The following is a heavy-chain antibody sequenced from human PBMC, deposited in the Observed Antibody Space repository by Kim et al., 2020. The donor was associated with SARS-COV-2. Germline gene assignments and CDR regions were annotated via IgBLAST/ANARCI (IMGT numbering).Heavy chain of an antibody. CDR3: ARGSGIAAAGNRYYFDY. V-gene: IGHV3-11*06. J-gene: IGHJ4*02. Sequence: VKGRFTISRDNAKNSLYLQMNSLRAEDTAVYYCARGSGIAAAGNRYYFDYWGQGTLVTVSS. D-gene: IGHD6-13*01.